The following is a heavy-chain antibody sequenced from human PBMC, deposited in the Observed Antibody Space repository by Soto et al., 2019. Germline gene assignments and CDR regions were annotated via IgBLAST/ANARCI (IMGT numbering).Heavy chain of an antibody. Sequence: QVQLVESGGGVVQPGRSLRLSCAASGFTFSSYGMHWVRQAPGKGLEWVAVIWYDGSNKYYADSVKGRFTISRDNSKKTLYLQMNSLRAEDTAVYYCARDLASSGYPNYFDYWGQGTLVTVSS. CDR2: IWYDGSNK. J-gene: IGHJ4*02. D-gene: IGHD3-22*01. CDR3: ARDLASSGYPNYFDY. V-gene: IGHV3-33*01. CDR1: GFTFSSYG.